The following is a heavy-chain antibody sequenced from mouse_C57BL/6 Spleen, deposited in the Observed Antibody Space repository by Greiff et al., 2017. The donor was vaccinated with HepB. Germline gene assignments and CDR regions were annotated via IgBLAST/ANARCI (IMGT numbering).Heavy chain of an antibody. Sequence: EVMLVESGGGLVKPGGSLKLSCAASGFTFSDYGMHWVRQAPEKGLEWVAYISSGSSTIYYADTVKGRFTISRDNAKTTLFLQMTSLRSEDTAMYYCARPTTARGYYFDYWGQVTTLTVSS. CDR1: GFTFSDYG. D-gene: IGHD1-2*01. J-gene: IGHJ2*01. CDR2: ISSGSSTI. V-gene: IGHV5-17*01. CDR3: ARPTTARGYYFDY.